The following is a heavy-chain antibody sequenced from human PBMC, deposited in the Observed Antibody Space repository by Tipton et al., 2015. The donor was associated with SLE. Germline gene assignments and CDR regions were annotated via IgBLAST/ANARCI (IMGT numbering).Heavy chain of an antibody. CDR1: GGSISGYF. D-gene: IGHD6-19*01. CDR2: IYYSAAT. Sequence: TLSLTCNVSGGSISGYFWSWIRQSPEKGLEWIGYIYYSAATNYNPSLKSRVTISIDATKNQFSLKLRSVTAADTAIYYCARGGYSSGWYGDYFVYCGQGTLVTVSS. CDR3: ARGGYSSGWYGDYFVY. J-gene: IGHJ4*02. V-gene: IGHV4-59*01.